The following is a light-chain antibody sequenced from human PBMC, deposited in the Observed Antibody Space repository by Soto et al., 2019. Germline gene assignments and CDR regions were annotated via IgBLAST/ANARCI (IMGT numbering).Light chain of an antibody. J-gene: IGLJ3*02. CDR3: SSYTTSSTWV. Sequence: QSALTQPASVSGSPGQSITISCTETSSDVGGYNYVSWYQQHPGKAPKLIIYEVSNRPSGVSNRFFGSKSGNTASLTISGXXAEDEADYYCSSYTTSSTWVFGGGTKLTVL. CDR1: SSDVGGYNY. V-gene: IGLV2-14*01. CDR2: EVS.